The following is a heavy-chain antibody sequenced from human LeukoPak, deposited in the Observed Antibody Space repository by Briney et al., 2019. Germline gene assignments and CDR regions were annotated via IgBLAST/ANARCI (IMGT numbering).Heavy chain of an antibody. V-gene: IGHV3-23*01. J-gene: IGHJ5*02. Sequence: GGSLRLSCAASGFTFSSYAMSWVRQAPGKGLEWVSAISGSGGSTYYADSVKGRFTISRDNSKNTLYLQMNSLRAEDTAVYYCAKDPGGDYYDSSGYFNWFDPWGQGTLVTVSS. CDR3: AKDPGGDYYDSSGYFNWFDP. CDR1: GFTFSSYA. D-gene: IGHD3-22*01. CDR2: ISGSGGST.